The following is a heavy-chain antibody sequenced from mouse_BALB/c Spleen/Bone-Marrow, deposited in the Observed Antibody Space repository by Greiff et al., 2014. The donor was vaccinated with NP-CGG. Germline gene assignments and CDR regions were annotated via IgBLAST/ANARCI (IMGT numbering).Heavy chain of an antibody. J-gene: IGHJ2*01. CDR2: IHPSDGET. CDR1: GYSFISYW. V-gene: IGHV1-61*01. D-gene: IGHD1-2*01. CDR3: ARQGITAASDY. Sequence: QVQLQQSGAELVRPGTSVKLSCKASGYSFISYWMNWVKQRPGEGLEWIGTIHPSDGETRLNQKFKDKATLTVDKSSSTVYMQFSSPSSEDSAVYYCARQGITAASDYWDQGTTLTVSS.